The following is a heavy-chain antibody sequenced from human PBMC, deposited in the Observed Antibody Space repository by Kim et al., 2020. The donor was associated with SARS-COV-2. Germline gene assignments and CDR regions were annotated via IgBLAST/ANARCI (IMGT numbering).Heavy chain of an antibody. J-gene: IGHJ6*02. CDR2: ISGSGGST. V-gene: IGHV3-23*01. Sequence: GGSLRLSCAASGFTFSSYAMSWVRQAPGKGLEWVSAISGSGGSTYYADSVKGRFTISRDNSKNTLYLQMNSLRAEDTAVYYCAKSWAYSSSWANYYYYGMDVWGQGTTVTVSS. CDR3: AKSWAYSSSWANYYYYGMDV. CDR1: GFTFSSYA. D-gene: IGHD6-13*01.